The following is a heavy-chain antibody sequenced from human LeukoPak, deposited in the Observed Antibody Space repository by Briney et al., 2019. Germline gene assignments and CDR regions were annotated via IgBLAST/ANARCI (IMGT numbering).Heavy chain of an antibody. CDR3: ARALNGYFYAFDS. D-gene: IGHD2/OR15-2a*01. J-gene: IGHJ4*02. CDR1: GGSISSGEYY. Sequence: SQSLSLTYTVSGGSISSGEYYWSWIRQPPGKGLEWIVYLAYTGSTYYNPSVKSRVSISVDTSKNQFSLKLTSVTAADTAVYYCARALNGYFYAFDSWGQGTLVTVSS. V-gene: IGHV4-30-4*01. CDR2: LAYTGST.